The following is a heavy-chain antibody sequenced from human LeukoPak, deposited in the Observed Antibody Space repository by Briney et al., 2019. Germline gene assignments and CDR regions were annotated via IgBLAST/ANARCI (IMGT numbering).Heavy chain of an antibody. J-gene: IGHJ4*02. CDR2: IYYSGTT. D-gene: IGHD3-3*01. CDR1: GGSISSSSYS. Sequence: KPSETLSLTCTVSGGSISSSSYSWGWIRQPPGKGLEWIGSIYYSGTTYYNPSLKSRVTISVDMSKIQFSLKLSSVPATDTAVYFCARLRFDFWSGYTHPYFDYWGQGTLVTVSS. CDR3: ARLRFDFWSGYTHPYFDY. V-gene: IGHV4-39*01.